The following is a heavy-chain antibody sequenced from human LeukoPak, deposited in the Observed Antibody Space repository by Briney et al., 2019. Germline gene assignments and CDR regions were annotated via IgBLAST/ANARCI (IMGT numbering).Heavy chain of an antibody. Sequence: GGSLRLSCAASGFTFSSYWMHWVRQAPGKGLVWVSRINSDGSSTGYADSVKGRFTISRDNAKNTLYLQMNSLRAEDTAVYYCAKLGELAIEYYDILTGVDYWGQGTLVTVSS. CDR2: INSDGSST. D-gene: IGHD3-9*01. V-gene: IGHV3-74*01. CDR3: AKLGELAIEYYDILTGVDY. CDR1: GFTFSSYW. J-gene: IGHJ4*02.